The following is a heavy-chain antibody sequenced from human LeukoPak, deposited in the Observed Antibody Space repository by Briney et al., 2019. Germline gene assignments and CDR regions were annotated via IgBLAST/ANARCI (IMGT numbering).Heavy chain of an antibody. V-gene: IGHV3-23*01. D-gene: IGHD3-10*01. J-gene: IGHJ3*02. CDR1: GFTFSSYA. Sequence: GGSLRLSCAASGFTFSSYAMSWVRQAPGKGPEWVSAISGSGGSTYYADSVKGRFTISRDNSKNTLYLQMNSLRAEDTAVYYCANRPEDYYGSGQYIWGQGTMVTVSS. CDR3: ANRPEDYYGSGQYI. CDR2: ISGSGGST.